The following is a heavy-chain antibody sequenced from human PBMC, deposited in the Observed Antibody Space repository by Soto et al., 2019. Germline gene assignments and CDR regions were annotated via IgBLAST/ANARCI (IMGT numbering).Heavy chain of an antibody. V-gene: IGHV4-59*01. CDR1: GGSISSYY. CDR3: ARTPTLYSSSSVSFYYYYGMDV. Sequence: SETLSLTCTVSGGSISSYYWSWIRQPPGKGLEWIGYIYYSGSTNYNPSLKSRVTISVDTSKNQFSLKLSSVAAADTAVYYCARTPTLYSSSSVSFYYYYGMDVWGQGTTVTVSS. CDR2: IYYSGST. J-gene: IGHJ6*02. D-gene: IGHD6-6*01.